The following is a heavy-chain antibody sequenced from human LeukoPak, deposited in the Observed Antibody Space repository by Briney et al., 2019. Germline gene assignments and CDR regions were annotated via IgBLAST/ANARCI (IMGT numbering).Heavy chain of an antibody. CDR2: IYYSGST. D-gene: IGHD3-9*01. CDR3: ARGPRDYDILTGYYRPANWFDP. J-gene: IGHJ5*02. Sequence: SETLSLTCTVSGGSISSSNYYWGWIRQPPGKGLEWIGSIYYSGSTYYNPSLKSRVTISVDTSKNQFSLKLSSVTAADTAVYYCARGPRDYDILTGYYRPANWFDPWGQGTLVTVSS. CDR1: GGSISSSNYY. V-gene: IGHV4-39*07.